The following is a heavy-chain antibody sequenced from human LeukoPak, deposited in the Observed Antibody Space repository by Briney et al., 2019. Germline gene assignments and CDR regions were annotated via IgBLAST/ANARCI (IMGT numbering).Heavy chain of an antibody. CDR3: ARVSFGVVPYYMDV. CDR1: DGYISNYY. D-gene: IGHD3-3*01. Sequence: SETLSLTCSVSDGYISNYYLSWIRQPAGKRLEWIGRIHSSGSTSYNPSLKSRVTISVDTSKNQFSLKLSSVTAADTAVYYCARVSFGVVPYYMDVWGKGTTVTVSS. J-gene: IGHJ6*03. CDR2: IHSSGST. V-gene: IGHV4-4*07.